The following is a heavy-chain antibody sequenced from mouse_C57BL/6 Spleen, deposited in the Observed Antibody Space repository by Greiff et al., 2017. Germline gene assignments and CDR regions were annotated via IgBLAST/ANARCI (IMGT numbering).Heavy chain of an antibody. Sequence: VQLQQSGAELVRPGASVTLSCKASGYTFTDYEMHWVKQTPVHGLEWIGAIDPETGGTAYNQKFKGKAILTADKSSSTAYMELRSLTSEDSAVYYCTRKGVFYGSSYWYFEVWGTGTTVTVSS. CDR3: TRKGVFYGSSYWYFEV. D-gene: IGHD1-1*01. CDR2: IDPETGGT. V-gene: IGHV1-15*01. J-gene: IGHJ1*03. CDR1: GYTFTDYE.